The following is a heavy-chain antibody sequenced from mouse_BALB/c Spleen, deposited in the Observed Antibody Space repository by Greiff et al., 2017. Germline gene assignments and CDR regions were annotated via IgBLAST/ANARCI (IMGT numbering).Heavy chain of an antibody. V-gene: IGHV5-4*02. CDR1: GFTFSDYY. Sequence: DVKLVESGGGLVKPGGSLKLSCAASGFTFSDYYMYWVRQTPEKRLEWVATISDGGSYTYYPDSVKGRFTISRDNAKNNLYLQMSSLKSEDTAMYYCASRMDYDEAYWGQGTLVTVSA. D-gene: IGHD2-4*01. CDR3: ASRMDYDEAY. J-gene: IGHJ3*01. CDR2: ISDGGSYT.